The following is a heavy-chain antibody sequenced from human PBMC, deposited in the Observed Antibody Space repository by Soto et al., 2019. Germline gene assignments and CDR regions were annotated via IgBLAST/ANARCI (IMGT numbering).Heavy chain of an antibody. J-gene: IGHJ4*02. V-gene: IGHV4-39*01. CDR2: INYSGRT. CDR3: ASQHYYASSGYYVVY. D-gene: IGHD3-22*01. CDR1: GGSISSNIYY. Sequence: SETLSLTCTVSGGSISSNIYYWGCILQPPGKGLEWIGNINYSGRTYYDSSLKSRVTISVDTSKNQFSLKLSSVTDADTAVYYCASQHYYASSGYYVVYWGQGPLVTVSS.